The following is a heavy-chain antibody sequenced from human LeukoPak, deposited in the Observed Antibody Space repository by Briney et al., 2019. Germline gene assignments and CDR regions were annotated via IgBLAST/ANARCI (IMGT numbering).Heavy chain of an antibody. Sequence: SETLSLTCTVSGGSISSYYWSWLRQPPGKGLEWIGYIYYSGSTNYNPSLKSRVTISVDTSKNQFSLKLSSVTAADTAVYYCARAFGGNSAWYYYYMDVWGKGTTVTVSS. CDR3: ARAFGGNSAWYYYYMDV. V-gene: IGHV4-59*01. D-gene: IGHD4-23*01. J-gene: IGHJ6*03. CDR2: IYYSGST. CDR1: GGSISSYY.